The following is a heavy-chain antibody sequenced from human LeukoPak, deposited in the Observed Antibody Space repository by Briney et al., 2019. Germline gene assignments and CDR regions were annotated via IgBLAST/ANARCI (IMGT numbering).Heavy chain of an antibody. D-gene: IGHD3-22*01. Sequence: PGRSLRLSCAASGFTFSSYGMHWVRQAPGKGLEWVAVISYDGSNKYYADSVKGRFTISRDNSKNTLYLQMNSLRAEDTAVYYCAIPGTEVNSSGPKPGGAFDIWGQGTMVTVSS. V-gene: IGHV3-30*03. CDR2: ISYDGSNK. CDR1: GFTFSSYG. J-gene: IGHJ3*02. CDR3: AIPGTEVNSSGPKPGGAFDI.